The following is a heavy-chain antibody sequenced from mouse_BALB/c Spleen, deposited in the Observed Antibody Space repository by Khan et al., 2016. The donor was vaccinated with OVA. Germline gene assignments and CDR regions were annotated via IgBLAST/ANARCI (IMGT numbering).Heavy chain of an antibody. D-gene: IGHD4-1*01. CDR3: ASELGRYYAMDY. CDR2: ISYRDTT. Sequence: EVQLQESGPGLVKPSQSLSLTCTVTGYSITSDYAWNWIRQFPGNKLEWMGYISYRDTTTYNPSLQSRISITRDTSKNQFFLHLNSVTTEDTATYYCASELGRYYAMDYWGQGTSVTVSS. J-gene: IGHJ4*01. V-gene: IGHV3-2*02. CDR1: GYSITSDYA.